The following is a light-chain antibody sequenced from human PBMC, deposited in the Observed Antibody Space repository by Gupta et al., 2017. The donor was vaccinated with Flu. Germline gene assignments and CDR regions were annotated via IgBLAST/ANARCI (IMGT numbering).Light chain of an antibody. V-gene: IGKV1-27*01. CDR2: AAS. CDR1: QDISSY. CDR3: QKYNSAPPA. J-gene: IGKJ4*01. Sequence: GDRVTITGRASQDISSYLAWYQQKSGEVPKLLIYAASSSQSGVPSRFSGSGSGTAFTLTITSLQPEDVATYYCQKYNSAPPAFGGGTKVEIK.